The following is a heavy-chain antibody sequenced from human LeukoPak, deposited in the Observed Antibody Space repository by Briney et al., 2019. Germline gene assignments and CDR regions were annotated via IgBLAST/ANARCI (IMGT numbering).Heavy chain of an antibody. V-gene: IGHV3-30*18. CDR3: AKGAADYDFWSGYLMDV. J-gene: IGHJ6*02. D-gene: IGHD3-3*01. CDR1: GFTFSSYG. Sequence: GGSLRLSCGASGFTFSSYGMHWVRQAPGKGLEWVAFISYDGSNKYYADSVKGRFTISRDNSKNTLYLQMNSLRAEDTAVYYCAKGAADYDFWSGYLMDVWGQGTTVTVSS. CDR2: ISYDGSNK.